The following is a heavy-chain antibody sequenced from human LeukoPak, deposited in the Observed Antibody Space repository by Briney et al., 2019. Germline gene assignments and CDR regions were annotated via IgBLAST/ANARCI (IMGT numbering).Heavy chain of an antibody. CDR2: IRSKANGYET. Sequence: QPGGSLKLSCAASGFTFSASAMHWVRQASGKGLQWVVRIRSKANGYETAYAASVKGRFIISRDDSKNTAYLQMNSLKTEDTAVYYCTRLGYCTNGVCYFDYWGQGILVTVSS. CDR1: GFTFSASA. D-gene: IGHD2-8*01. V-gene: IGHV3-73*01. CDR3: TRLGYCTNGVCYFDY. J-gene: IGHJ4*02.